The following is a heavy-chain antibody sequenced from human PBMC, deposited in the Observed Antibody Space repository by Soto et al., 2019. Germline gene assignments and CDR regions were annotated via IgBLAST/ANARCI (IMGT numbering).Heavy chain of an antibody. V-gene: IGHV4-39*01. D-gene: IGHD3-10*01. Sequence: ETLSLTCTVSGGSISSSSYYWGWIRQPPGKGLEWIGSIYYSGSTYYNPSLKSRVTISVDTSKNQFSLKLSSVTAADTAVYYCARVLWFGEFFDYWGQGTLVTVSS. CDR3: ARVLWFGEFFDY. CDR1: GGSISSSSYY. CDR2: IYYSGST. J-gene: IGHJ4*02.